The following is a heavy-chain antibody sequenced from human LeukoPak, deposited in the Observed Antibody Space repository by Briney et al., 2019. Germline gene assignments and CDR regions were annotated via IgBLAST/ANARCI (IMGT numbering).Heavy chain of an antibody. CDR3: ARDRPYSYGEDFDY. Sequence: ASVKVTFKASGYTFTGYYMHWVRQAPGQGLEWMGWINPNSGGTNYAQKFQGRVSITRDTANSTAYMELSRLRSDDTAVYYCARDRPYSYGEDFDYWGQGTLVTVSS. J-gene: IGHJ4*02. CDR2: INPNSGGT. CDR1: GYTFTGYY. V-gene: IGHV1-2*02. D-gene: IGHD5-18*01.